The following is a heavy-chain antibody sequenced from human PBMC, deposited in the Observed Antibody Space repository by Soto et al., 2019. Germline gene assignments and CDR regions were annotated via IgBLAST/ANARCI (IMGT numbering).Heavy chain of an antibody. CDR1: GDSISSADYF. J-gene: IGHJ6*02. D-gene: IGHD3-22*01. CDR2: IFHSGTT. CDR3: ARDFSRYYYDSSGSFYGMDV. V-gene: IGHV4-30-4*01. Sequence: SETLSLTCSVSGDSISSADYFWTWIRQSPGKGLEWMGYIFHSGTTYYNPSLKGRLLISIENSKNQFSLKLSSVTAADTAVYCCARDFSRYYYDSSGSFYGMDVWGQGTTVTVSS.